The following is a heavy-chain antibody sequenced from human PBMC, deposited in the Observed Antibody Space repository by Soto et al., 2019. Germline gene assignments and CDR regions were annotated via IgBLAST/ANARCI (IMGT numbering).Heavy chain of an antibody. CDR2: TYITGGS. V-gene: IGHV4-4*07. D-gene: IGHD3-3*01. CDR1: CGSITSYY. Sequence: SETLSLTCTVSCGSITSYYWSWIRQPAGKGLEWIGRTYITGGSNYNPSLKSRVTMSLDRSKNQFSLKLSSATAADTAVYYCARDMRVFGGMDVWGRGTTVTVSS. CDR3: ARDMRVFGGMDV. J-gene: IGHJ6*02.